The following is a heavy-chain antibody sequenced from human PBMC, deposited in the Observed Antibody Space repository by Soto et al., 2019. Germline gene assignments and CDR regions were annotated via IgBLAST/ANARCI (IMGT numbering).Heavy chain of an antibody. Sequence: EVQLLDSGGGLVQPGGSLRLSCAVSGFILSDYGVTWVGQAPGKGLEWVSGFSGGGGGTFYADSVKGRFTISRDDSKNTAYLQRNSLGVEDTAVYYCVRWNGFGDHWGQGTLVTVSS. V-gene: IGHV3-23*01. CDR1: GFILSDYG. CDR3: VRWNGFGDH. CDR2: FSGGGGGT. J-gene: IGHJ4*02. D-gene: IGHD1-1*01.